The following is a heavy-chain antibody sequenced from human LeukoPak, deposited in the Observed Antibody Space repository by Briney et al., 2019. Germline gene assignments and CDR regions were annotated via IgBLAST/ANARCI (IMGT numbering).Heavy chain of an antibody. Sequence: SEILSLTCTVSGGSISSYYWSWIRQPPGEGLQWIGYIYYTGSTNYNPSLKSRVTISVDTSKNQFSLKLSSVTAADTAVYYCARLPSWYYGSGFDYWGHGTLVSVSS. D-gene: IGHD3-10*01. V-gene: IGHV4-59*01. CDR2: IYYTGST. J-gene: IGHJ4*01. CDR1: GGSISSYY. CDR3: ARLPSWYYGSGFDY.